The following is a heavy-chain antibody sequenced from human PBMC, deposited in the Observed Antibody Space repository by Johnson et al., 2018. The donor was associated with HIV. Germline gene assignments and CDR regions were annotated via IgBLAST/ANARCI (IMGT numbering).Heavy chain of an antibody. J-gene: IGHJ3*02. D-gene: IGHD5-18*01. V-gene: IGHV3-30-3*02. CDR2: ISYDGSNK. Sequence: QVQLVESGGGVVQPGRSLRLSCVASGFTFSSYAMHWVRQAPGKGLEWVAVISYDGSNKYYADSVKGRFTISRDNSKNTVYLQMNSLRAEDTAVYYCAKDVNEWVAWIQLWAPAFDIWGQGTMVTVS. CDR1: GFTFSSYA. CDR3: AKDVNEWVAWIQLWAPAFDI.